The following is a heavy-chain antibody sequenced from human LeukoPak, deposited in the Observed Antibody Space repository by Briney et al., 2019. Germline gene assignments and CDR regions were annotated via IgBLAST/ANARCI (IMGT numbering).Heavy chain of an antibody. CDR2: ISSNGGSK. CDR3: VASPDIVAPFDY. V-gene: IGHV3-64D*09. J-gene: IGHJ4*02. Sequence: GGSLRLSCSASGFTFSSYSMHWVRRAPGKGLQYVSGISSNGGSKNYADSVKGRFTVSRDNSKNTLYLQMSSLRPEDTAVYYCVASPDIVAPFDYWGQGTLVTVSS. D-gene: IGHD5-12*01. CDR1: GFTFSSYS.